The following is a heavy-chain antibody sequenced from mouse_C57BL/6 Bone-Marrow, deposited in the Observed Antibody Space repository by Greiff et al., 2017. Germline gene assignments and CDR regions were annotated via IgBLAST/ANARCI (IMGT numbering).Heavy chain of an antibody. CDR2: IYPGSGNT. CDR1: GYTFTDYY. CDR3: ARGRVLGY. Sequence: VKLLESGAELVRPGASVKLSCKASGYTFTDYYINWVKQRPGQGLEWIARIYPGSGNTYYNEKFKGKAKLTAEKSSSTAYMQLSSLTSEDSAVYFCARGRVLGYWGQGTTLTVSS. V-gene: IGHV1-76*01. J-gene: IGHJ2*01. D-gene: IGHD2-14*01.